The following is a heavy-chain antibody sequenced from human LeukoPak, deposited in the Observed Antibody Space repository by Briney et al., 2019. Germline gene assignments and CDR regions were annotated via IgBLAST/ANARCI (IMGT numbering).Heavy chain of an antibody. D-gene: IGHD3-10*02. CDR3: ASYFVGNGGRGY. CDR1: GGSISSSNW. J-gene: IGHJ4*02. CDR2: VYDSWNN. V-gene: IGHV4-4*02. Sequence: SETLSLTCAVSGGSISSSNWWSWVRQPPGKGLEWLGSVYDSWNNYYNPSLESRITMSVDTSKNQYSLELSSVIAADTAVYYCASYFVGNGGRGYWGQGALVTVSS.